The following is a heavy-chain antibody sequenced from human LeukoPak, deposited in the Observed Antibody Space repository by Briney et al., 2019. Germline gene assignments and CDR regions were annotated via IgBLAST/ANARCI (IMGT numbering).Heavy chain of an antibody. V-gene: IGHV1-46*01. CDR3: ARDQPRRGSFDS. CDR2: INPSGGST. CDR1: GYTFTNYY. Sequence: ASVKVSCKASGYTFTNYYIHWVRQAPGQGLECMGIINPSGGSTSYAQKFQGRVTMTTDTSTSTAYMELRSLRSDDTAVYYCARDQPRRGSFDSWGQGTLVTVSS. J-gene: IGHJ4*02. D-gene: IGHD3-10*01.